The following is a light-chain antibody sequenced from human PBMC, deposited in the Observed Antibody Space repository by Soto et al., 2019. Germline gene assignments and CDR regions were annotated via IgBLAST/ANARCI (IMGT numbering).Light chain of an antibody. CDR2: GAS. CDR3: QQYNNWPWT. Sequence: EVVMTQSAATLSMTPGERATLSCRASQSVGTNLAWYQQKPGQSPRLLMYGASTGVTGIPARFSGSGSGTEFTLTISSLQSEDFAVYYCQQYNNWPWTFGQGTKVDIK. V-gene: IGKV3D-15*01. CDR1: QSVGTN. J-gene: IGKJ1*01.